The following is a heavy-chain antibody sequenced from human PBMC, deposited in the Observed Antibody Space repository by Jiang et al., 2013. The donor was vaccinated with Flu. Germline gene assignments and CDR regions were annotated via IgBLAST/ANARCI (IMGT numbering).Heavy chain of an antibody. CDR2: TYYRSKWYN. V-gene: IGHV6-1*01. Sequence: TYYRSKWYNDYAVSVKSRITINPDTSKNQFSLQLNSVTPEDTAVYYCARAAAGTRPQFDYWGQGTLVTVSS. D-gene: IGHD6-13*01. J-gene: IGHJ4*02. CDR3: ARAAAGTRPQFDY.